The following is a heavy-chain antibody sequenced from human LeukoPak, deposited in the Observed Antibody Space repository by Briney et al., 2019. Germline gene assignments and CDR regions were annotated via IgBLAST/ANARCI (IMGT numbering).Heavy chain of an antibody. CDR1: GFTFSSYA. J-gene: IGHJ4*02. CDR2: ISYDGSNK. V-gene: IGHV3-30-3*01. Sequence: PGGSLRLSCAASGFTFSSYAMHWVRQAPGKGLEWVAVISYDGSNKYYADSVKGRFTISRDNSKNTLYLQMNSLRAEGTAVYYCARDPVTMVRGVIIARYFDYWGQGTLVTVSS. D-gene: IGHD3-10*01. CDR3: ARDPVTMVRGVIIARYFDY.